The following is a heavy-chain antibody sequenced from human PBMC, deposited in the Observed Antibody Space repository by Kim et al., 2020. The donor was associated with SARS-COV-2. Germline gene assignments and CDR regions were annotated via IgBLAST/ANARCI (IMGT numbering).Heavy chain of an antibody. CDR2: GGTK. D-gene: IGHD3-10*01. J-gene: IGHJ4*02. CDR3: ANLYGSGS. V-gene: IGHV3-23*01. Sequence: GGTKYYADSVKGRLTISRDNSKNTLYLQMNSLRAEDTAVYYCANLYGSGSWGQGTLVTVSS.